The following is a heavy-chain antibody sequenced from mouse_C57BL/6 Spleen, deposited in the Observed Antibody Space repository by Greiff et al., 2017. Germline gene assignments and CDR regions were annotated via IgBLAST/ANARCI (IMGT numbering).Heavy chain of an antibody. Sequence: EVKLVESGEGLVKPGGSLKLSCAASGFTFSSYAMSWVRQTPEKRLEWVAYISSGGDYIYYADTVKGRFTISRDNARNTLYLQMSSLKSEDTAMYYCTRGDSSGYFYAMDYWGQGTSVTVSS. V-gene: IGHV5S21*01. CDR1: GFTFSSYA. D-gene: IGHD3-2*02. CDR3: TRGDSSGYFYAMDY. CDR2: ISSGGDYI. J-gene: IGHJ4*01.